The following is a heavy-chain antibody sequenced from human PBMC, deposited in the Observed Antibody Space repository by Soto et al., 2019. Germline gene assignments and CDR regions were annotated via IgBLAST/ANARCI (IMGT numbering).Heavy chain of an antibody. CDR3: AKGDGYSCDY. D-gene: IGHD4-4*01. V-gene: IGHV3-30*18. J-gene: IGHJ4*02. CDR1: GFTFNGHD. Sequence: ESGGGVVQPGESLRLSCAASGFTFNGHDMHWVRQAPGKGLEWVALISYDGSDKNYAQSVRGRFTISRDNSQNTGSLQMSSLRGDDTALYYCAKGDGYSCDYWGQGTLVTVTS. CDR2: ISYDGSDK.